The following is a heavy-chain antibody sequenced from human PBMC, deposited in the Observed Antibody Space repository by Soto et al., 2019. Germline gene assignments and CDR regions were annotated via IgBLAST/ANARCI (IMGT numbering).Heavy chain of an antibody. V-gene: IGHV4-30-2*01. J-gene: IGHJ4*02. Sequence: QLQLQESGSGLVKPSQTLSLTCAVSGGSISSGGYSWRWIRQPPGKGLEWIGYMYHSGSTYYNPSLNSRVTIPMDRSKIQFSLTLASVTAADTAMYYCARVPDYWGQGILVTVSS. CDR2: MYHSGST. D-gene: IGHD2-2*01. CDR1: GGSISSGGYS. CDR3: ARVPDY.